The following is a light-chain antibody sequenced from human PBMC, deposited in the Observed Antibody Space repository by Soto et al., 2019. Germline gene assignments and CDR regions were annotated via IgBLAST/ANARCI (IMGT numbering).Light chain of an antibody. CDR1: QSVSSD. Sequence: EIVMTQSPAALSVSPGERATLSCRASQSVSSDLAWYQQKPGQSHRLLIYGASTRATGIPARFSGSGSGTEFTLTISSLQSADFAVYYCQQYTNWPLIFGQGTRLEIK. CDR2: GAS. J-gene: IGKJ5*01. CDR3: QQYTNWPLI. V-gene: IGKV3-15*01.